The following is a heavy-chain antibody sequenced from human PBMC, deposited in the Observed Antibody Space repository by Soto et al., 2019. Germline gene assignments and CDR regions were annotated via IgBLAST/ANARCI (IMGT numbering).Heavy chain of an antibody. CDR3: AREPVGALHYFDY. V-gene: IGHV1-69*13. D-gene: IGHD1-26*01. J-gene: IGHJ4*02. CDR2: IIPILGTA. Sequence: ASVKVSCKASGGTFSSYAISWVRQAPGQGLEWMGGIIPILGTANYAQKLQGRVTITADESTSTAYMELSSLRSEDTAVYYCAREPVGALHYFDYWGQGTLVTVSS. CDR1: GGTFSSYA.